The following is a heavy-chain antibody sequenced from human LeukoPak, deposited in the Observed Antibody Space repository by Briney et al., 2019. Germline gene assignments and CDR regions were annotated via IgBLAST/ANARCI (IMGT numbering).Heavy chain of an antibody. Sequence: SETLALPCALSGGPISIGGYSGTSIRQPRGKGLEWIWYIYHSRSTSYNPSLKSRVTISVDRSKIQFSLKMSSVTAAEKVVYYCARAGELGYCSSTSCLYGGNDFDIWGQGTMVTVSS. CDR2: IYHSRST. D-gene: IGHD2-2*01. V-gene: IGHV4-30-2*01. J-gene: IGHJ3*02. CDR1: GGPISIGGYS. CDR3: ARAGELGYCSSTSCLYGGNDFDI.